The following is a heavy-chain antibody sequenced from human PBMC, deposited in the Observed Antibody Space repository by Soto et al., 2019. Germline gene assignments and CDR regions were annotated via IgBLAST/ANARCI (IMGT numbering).Heavy chain of an antibody. V-gene: IGHV3-66*01. Sequence: EVPLVESGGGLVQPGGSLRLSCAASGFTVSSNYMSWVRQAPGKGLEWVSVIYSGGSTYYADSVKGRFTISRDNSKNTLYLQMNSLRAEDTAVYYCSLFPYGGYHYFDYWGQGTLVTVSS. CDR1: GFTVSSNY. CDR3: SLFPYGGYHYFDY. J-gene: IGHJ4*02. CDR2: IYSGGST. D-gene: IGHD5-12*01.